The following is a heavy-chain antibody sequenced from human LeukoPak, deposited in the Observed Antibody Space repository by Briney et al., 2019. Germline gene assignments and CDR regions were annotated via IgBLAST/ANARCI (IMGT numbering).Heavy chain of an antibody. Sequence: ASVKVSCKASGYTFTSYGISWVRQAPGQGLEWMGWISAYNGNTNYAQKLQGRVTMTSNTSISTAYMELSSLRSEDTAVYYCARIGFMRNQLKIHYYDSVLLYYYYGMDVWGQGTTVTVSS. CDR1: GYTFTSYG. CDR3: ARIGFMRNQLKIHYYDSVLLYYYYGMDV. V-gene: IGHV1-18*01. J-gene: IGHJ6*02. CDR2: ISAYNGNT. D-gene: IGHD3-22*01.